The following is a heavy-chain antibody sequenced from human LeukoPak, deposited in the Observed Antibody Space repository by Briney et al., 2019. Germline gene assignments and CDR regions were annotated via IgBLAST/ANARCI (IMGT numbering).Heavy chain of an antibody. CDR2: IYYSGST. V-gene: IGHV4-59*08. D-gene: IGHD1-26*01. Sequence: SSETLSLTCAVSGGSISSYYWSWIRQPPGKGLEWIGYIYYSGSTNYNPSLKSRVTISVDTSKNQFSLKLSSVTAADTAVYYCARAVLGATSDAFDIWGQGTMVTVSS. CDR3: ARAVLGATSDAFDI. J-gene: IGHJ3*02. CDR1: GGSISSYY.